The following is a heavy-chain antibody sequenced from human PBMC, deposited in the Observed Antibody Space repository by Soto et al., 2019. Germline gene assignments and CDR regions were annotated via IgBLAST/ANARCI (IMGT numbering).Heavy chain of an antibody. J-gene: IGHJ4*02. CDR2: VYNSGST. D-gene: IGHD6-13*01. V-gene: IGHV4-59*01. CDR1: GGSMSEYF. Sequence: LSLTCSVSGGSMSEYFWSWIRQSPGKGLEWIGYVYNSGSTNYNPSLKSRVTISEDTSKSQFSLKVNSMTAADTAVYYCARYRREAVAGYTLDNWGQGILVTVSS. CDR3: ARYRREAVAGYTLDN.